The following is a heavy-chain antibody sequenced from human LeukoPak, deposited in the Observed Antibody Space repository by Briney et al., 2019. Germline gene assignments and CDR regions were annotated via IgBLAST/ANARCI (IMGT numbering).Heavy chain of an antibody. D-gene: IGHD3-22*01. CDR1: GGSFSGYY. J-gene: IGHJ4*02. CDR3: ARVDGYDSSGYYFDH. Sequence: SETLSLTCAVYGGSFSGYYWSWIRQPPGKGLEWIGYIYYSGSTNYNPSLKSRVTISVDTSKNQFSLKLSSVTAADTAVYYCARVDGYDSSGYYFDHWGQGTLVTVSS. V-gene: IGHV4-59*01. CDR2: IYYSGST.